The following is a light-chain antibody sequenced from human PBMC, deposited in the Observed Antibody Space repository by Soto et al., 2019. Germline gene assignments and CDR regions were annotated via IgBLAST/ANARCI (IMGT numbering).Light chain of an antibody. V-gene: IGKV3-15*01. CDR1: QSVDSD. CDR2: GAS. CDR3: QHYNNWPPGT. Sequence: EVVVTQSPATLSVSPGERVTLSCRASQSVDSDVAWFQHKPGQAPRLLIYGASTRAAGIPGRFSGSGSGTEFTLNISSLQSEDFAVYYCQHYNNWPPGTFGQGTKVDIK. J-gene: IGKJ1*01.